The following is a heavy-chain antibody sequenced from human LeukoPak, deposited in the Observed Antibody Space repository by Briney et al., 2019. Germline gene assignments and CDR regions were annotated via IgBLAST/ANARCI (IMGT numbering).Heavy chain of an antibody. CDR2: INPNNGAT. CDR1: GYTFTGYY. D-gene: IGHD2-15*01. Sequence: ASVKFSYKASGYTFTGYYIHWVRQAPAQGLEWMRWINPNNGATNYAEKFQCRITMPRDTSITTAYMELSSLRSDDTAIYYCARDVVVVVGASRSNFYFYMDVWGKGTTVTVSS. J-gene: IGHJ6*03. CDR3: ARDVVVVVGASRSNFYFYMDV. V-gene: IGHV1-2*02.